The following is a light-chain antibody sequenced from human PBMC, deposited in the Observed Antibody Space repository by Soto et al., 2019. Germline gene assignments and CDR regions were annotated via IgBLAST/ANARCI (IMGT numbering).Light chain of an antibody. Sequence: EIVLTQSPATLSLSPGERATLSCRASQSVSSYLAWYQQKPGQAPRLLIYDASNWATGSPARFSGSGSGTDVTLTISSLEPEDFAVYYCQQRSNWPRTFAQGTKLEIK. CDR1: QSVSSY. CDR3: QQRSNWPRT. J-gene: IGKJ2*01. CDR2: DAS. V-gene: IGKV3-11*01.